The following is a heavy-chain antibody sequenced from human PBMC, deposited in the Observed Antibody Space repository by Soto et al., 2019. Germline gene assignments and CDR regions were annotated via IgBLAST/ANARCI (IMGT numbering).Heavy chain of an antibody. J-gene: IGHJ4*02. CDR1: GFGFSNYG. V-gene: IGHV3-30*18. CDR2: ISYDGSNT. CDR3: AKGTKLPYYFDC. Sequence: PGGSLRLSCAASGFGFSNYGMHWVRQAPGKGLEWVAVISYDGSNTYYADSVKGRFTISRDISKNTLHLQMNSLRAEDTAVYYCAKGTKLPYYFDCWGQGTLVTVSS. D-gene: IGHD3-10*01.